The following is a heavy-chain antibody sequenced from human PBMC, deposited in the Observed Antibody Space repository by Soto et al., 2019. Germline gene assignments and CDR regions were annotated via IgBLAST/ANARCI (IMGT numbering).Heavy chain of an antibody. J-gene: IGHJ3*01. CDR2: VHSDGTTT. Sequence: EVQLVESGGGLVQPGESLRLSCAASGFTFDYYWMHWVRQAPGKGLVWVSRVHSDGTTTTYADSVKGRFTISRDNARNTVSLQMSSLRAEDRAIYYGARGDRGGFDLWGHGTVVTVSS. CDR3: ARGDRGGFDL. CDR1: GFTFDYYW. V-gene: IGHV3-74*02. D-gene: IGHD3-10*01.